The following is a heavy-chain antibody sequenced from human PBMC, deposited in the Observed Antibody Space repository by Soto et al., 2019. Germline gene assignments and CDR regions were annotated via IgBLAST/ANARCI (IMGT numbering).Heavy chain of an antibody. CDR1: GFTFSSYG. V-gene: IGHV3-33*01. J-gene: IGHJ4*02. D-gene: IGHD6-19*01. CDR3: ATSGEGSGWYQIDY. CDR2: IWYDGSNK. Sequence: GGSLRLSCAASGFTFSSYGMHWVRQAPGKGLEWVAVIWYDGSNKYYADSVKGRFTISRDNSKNTLYLQMNSLRAEDTAVYYCATSGEGSGWYQIDYWGQGTLVTVSS.